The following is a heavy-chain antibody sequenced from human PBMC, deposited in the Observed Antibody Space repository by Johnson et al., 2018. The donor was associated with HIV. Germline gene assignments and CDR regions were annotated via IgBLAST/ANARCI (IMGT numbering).Heavy chain of an antibody. CDR2: IRYDGSNK. V-gene: IGHV3-30*02. Sequence: VQLVESGGGVVQPGGSLRLSCAASGFTLSRYGMHWVRQAPGKGLEWVAFIRYDGSNKYYVDSVKGRFTISRDNSKNTLYLQMNSLRGEDTAVYYCAKASNWAFDIWGQGTMVTVSS. J-gene: IGHJ3*02. CDR3: AKASNWAFDI. D-gene: IGHD6-13*01. CDR1: GFTLSRYG.